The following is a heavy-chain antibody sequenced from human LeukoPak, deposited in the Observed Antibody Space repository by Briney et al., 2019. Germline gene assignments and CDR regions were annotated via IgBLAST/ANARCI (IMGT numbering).Heavy chain of an antibody. V-gene: IGHV3-15*04. Sequence: GGFLRLSCAASGLTFTNAWMNWVRQAPGKGLEWVGRIASKTDGGTTDYAAPVKGRFTISRDDSKNTLFLQMNSLKTEDTAVYYCTTGIRGDCGQGTLVTVSS. CDR2: IASKTDGGTT. CDR3: TTGIRGD. J-gene: IGHJ4*02. CDR1: GLTFTNAW.